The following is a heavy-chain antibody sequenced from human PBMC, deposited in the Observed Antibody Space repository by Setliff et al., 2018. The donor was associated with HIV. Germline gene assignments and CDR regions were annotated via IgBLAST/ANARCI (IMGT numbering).Heavy chain of an antibody. D-gene: IGHD3-22*01. V-gene: IGHV4-59*08. Sequence: PSETLSLTCSVSGASIRGHYWSWIRQSPGKGLEWNGNIYYSGNTNYNPSFKSRVTISVDTSKNQFSLRVNSVTAADTAVYYCARSLVPSGYYYGRHAFDIWGQGTKVTVSS. CDR1: GASIRGHY. CDR3: ARSLVPSGYYYGRHAFDI. CDR2: IYYSGNT. J-gene: IGHJ3*02.